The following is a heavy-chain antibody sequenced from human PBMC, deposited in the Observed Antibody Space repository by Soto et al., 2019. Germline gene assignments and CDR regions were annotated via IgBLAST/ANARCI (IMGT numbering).Heavy chain of an antibody. V-gene: IGHV3-33*01. CDR1: GFTFSSYG. CDR3: ARDLEIGYDAFDI. J-gene: IGHJ3*02. D-gene: IGHD6-25*01. Sequence: HPGGSLRLSCAASGFTFSSYGMHWVRQAPGKGLEWVAVIWYDGSNKYYADSVKGRFTISRDNSKNTLYLQMNSLRAEDTAVYYCARDLEIGYDAFDIWGQGTMVTVSS. CDR2: IWYDGSNK.